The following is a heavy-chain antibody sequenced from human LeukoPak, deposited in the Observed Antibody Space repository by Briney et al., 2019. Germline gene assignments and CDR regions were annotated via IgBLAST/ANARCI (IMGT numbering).Heavy chain of an antibody. J-gene: IGHJ4*02. Sequence: GGSLRLSCAASGFTLSTYEMSWARQAPGKGREWVSYISSSGSTIFYADSVMGRFTISRDNTKNSLYLQMNSLRAEDTAVYYCARVLQIVATTVFDYWGQGTLVTVSS. D-gene: IGHD5-12*01. V-gene: IGHV3-48*03. CDR2: ISSSGSTI. CDR3: ARVLQIVATTVFDY. CDR1: GFTLSTYE.